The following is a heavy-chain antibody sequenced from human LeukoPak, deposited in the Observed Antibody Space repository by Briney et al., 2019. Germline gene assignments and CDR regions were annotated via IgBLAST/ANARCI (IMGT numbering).Heavy chain of an antibody. V-gene: IGHV4-34*01. Sequence: SETLSLTCAVYGGPFSGYYWSWIRQPPGKGLEWIGEINHSGSINYNPSLKSRVTISVDTSKNQFSLKLSSVTAADTAVYYCARHHTIYGDYEGYFDYWGQGTLVTVSS. CDR2: INHSGSI. D-gene: IGHD4-17*01. CDR1: GGPFSGYY. J-gene: IGHJ4*02. CDR3: ARHHTIYGDYEGYFDY.